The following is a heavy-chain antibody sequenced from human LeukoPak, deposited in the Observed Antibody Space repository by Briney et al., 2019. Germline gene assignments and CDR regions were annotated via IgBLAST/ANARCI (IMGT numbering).Heavy chain of an antibody. CDR2: ISPNSGGT. CDR3: VRVGGEQYYYDSSGYYP. Sequence: ASVKVSCKASGYTFTSYGISWVRQAPGQGLEWMGRISPNSGGTNYAQKFQGRVTMTRDTSISTAYMELSRLRSDDTAVYYCVRVGGEQYYYDSSGYYPWGQGTLVTVSS. V-gene: IGHV1-2*06. D-gene: IGHD3-22*01. J-gene: IGHJ5*02. CDR1: GYTFTSYG.